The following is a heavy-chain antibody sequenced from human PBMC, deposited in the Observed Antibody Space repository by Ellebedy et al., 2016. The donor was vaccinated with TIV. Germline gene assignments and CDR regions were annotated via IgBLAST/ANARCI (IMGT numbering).Heavy chain of an antibody. D-gene: IGHD2-2*01. CDR3: STDDNMYHSDY. V-gene: IGHV3-15*07. J-gene: IGHJ4*02. CDR1: GFTFNNAW. Sequence: GESLKISCAASGFTFNNAWMNWVRQAPGKGLEWVGRIKSKTDGGTTDYAAPVKGRFTISRDDSKNTLYLQMNSLKTEDTAVYYCSTDDNMYHSDYWGQGTLVTVSS. CDR2: IKSKTDGGTT.